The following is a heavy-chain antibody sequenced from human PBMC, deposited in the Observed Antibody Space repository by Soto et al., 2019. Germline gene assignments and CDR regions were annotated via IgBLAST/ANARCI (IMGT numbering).Heavy chain of an antibody. CDR3: ARATRSPDF. CDR1: GFTFSSLW. V-gene: IGHV3-7*05. Sequence: EVQLVESGGDLVQPGGSLRLSCAASGFTFSSLWMTWVRQAPGKGLECVANINEDGSVKYYVDSVKGRFTISRDNAKISLYLQMVGLRAEDTAVYYCARATRSPDFRGQGTLVTVSS. CDR2: INEDGSVK. J-gene: IGHJ4*02.